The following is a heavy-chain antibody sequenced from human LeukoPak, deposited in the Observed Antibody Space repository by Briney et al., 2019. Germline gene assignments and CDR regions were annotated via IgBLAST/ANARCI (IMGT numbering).Heavy chain of an antibody. Sequence: PGGSLRLSCAASGFTFSSYEMNWVRQAPGKGLEWVSLISAIGGNTYYADSVKGRFTISRDNSKNTLSLQMNSLRAEDTAVYYCAKDVRVGGGGMDVWGQGTPVTVSS. CDR1: GFTFSSYE. V-gene: IGHV3-23*01. J-gene: IGHJ6*02. CDR3: AKDVRVGGGGMDV. CDR2: ISAIGGNT. D-gene: IGHD1-26*01.